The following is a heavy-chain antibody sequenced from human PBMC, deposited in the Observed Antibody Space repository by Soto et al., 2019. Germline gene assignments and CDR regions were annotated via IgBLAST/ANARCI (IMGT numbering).Heavy chain of an antibody. J-gene: IGHJ4*02. CDR1: GFSFTAYG. CDR2: ISFDGSSGNT. V-gene: IGHV3-30*18. Sequence: GGSLRLSCAASGFSFTAYGMHWVRQAPGKGLEWVALISFDGSSGNTYYADSVKGRFTISRDTSKNTLYLQMNSLRAEDTAVYYCAKRRPHYFDYWGQGTLVTVSS. CDR3: AKRRPHYFDY.